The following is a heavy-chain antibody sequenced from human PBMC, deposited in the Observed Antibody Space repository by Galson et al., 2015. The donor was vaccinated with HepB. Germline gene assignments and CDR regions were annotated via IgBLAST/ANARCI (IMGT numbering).Heavy chain of an antibody. V-gene: IGHV3-30-3*01. CDR2: ISYDESNK. Sequence: SLRLSCAXSGFTFSSYAMHWVRQAPGKGLEWVAVISYDESNKYYADSVKGRFTISRDNSKNTLYLQMNSLRAEDTAVYYCARCQRGSSTSCYTSDYWGQGTLVTVSS. J-gene: IGHJ4*02. D-gene: IGHD2-2*02. CDR1: GFTFSSYA. CDR3: ARCQRGSSTSCYTSDY.